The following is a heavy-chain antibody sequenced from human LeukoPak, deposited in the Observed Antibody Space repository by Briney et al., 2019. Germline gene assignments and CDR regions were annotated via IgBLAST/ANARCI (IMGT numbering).Heavy chain of an antibody. V-gene: IGHV4-31*03. CDR1: GGSISSGGYY. CDR3: ARSYDSSGPHFDY. Sequence: SETLSLTCTVSGGSISSGGYYWSWIRQHPGKGLEWIGYIYYSGSTYYNPSLKSRVTISVDTSKNPFSLKLSSVTAADTAVYYSARSYDSSGPHFDYWGQGTLVTVSS. CDR2: IYYSGST. J-gene: IGHJ4*02. D-gene: IGHD3-22*01.